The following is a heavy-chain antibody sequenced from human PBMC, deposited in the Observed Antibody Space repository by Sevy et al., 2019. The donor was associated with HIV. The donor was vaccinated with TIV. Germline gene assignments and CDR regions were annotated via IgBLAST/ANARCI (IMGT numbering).Heavy chain of an antibody. CDR1: GFTFSSYS. Sequence: GSLRLSCAASGFTFSSYSMNWVRQAPGKGLEWVSYISSSSSTIYYADSVKGRFTISRDNAKNSLYLQMNSLRAEDTAVYYCARDRVIAIYAFDIWGQGTMVTVSS. J-gene: IGHJ3*02. V-gene: IGHV3-48*01. CDR2: ISSSSSTI. CDR3: ARDRVIAIYAFDI. D-gene: IGHD2-21*01.